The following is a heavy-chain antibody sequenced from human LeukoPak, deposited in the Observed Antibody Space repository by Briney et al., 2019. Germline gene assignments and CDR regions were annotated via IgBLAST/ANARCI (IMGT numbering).Heavy chain of an antibody. D-gene: IGHD4-23*01. CDR3: ARPLMGGGNSPFDS. V-gene: IGHV3-7*05. J-gene: IGHJ4*02. CDR2: IRRDGSQK. CDR1: GFSFSSDW. Sequence: GGSLRLSCAASGFSFSSDWMSWVRQDPGKGLEWVANIRRDGSQKYYVDSVKGRFTISRDNADNSLYLHMNSLRAEDTAVYYCARPLMGGGNSPFDSWGQGTLVTVSS.